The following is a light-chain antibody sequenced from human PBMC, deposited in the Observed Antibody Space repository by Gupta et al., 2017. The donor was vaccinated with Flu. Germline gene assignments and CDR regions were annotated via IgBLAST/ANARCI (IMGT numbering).Light chain of an antibody. CDR1: SSDLGGYNY. J-gene: IGLJ2*01. CDR2: DVS. V-gene: IGLV2-14*01. CDR3: SSSKNTNTLCV. Sequence: QSALTQPASVSGSPGQSITISCTGTSSDLGGYNYVSWYQQHPGKAPKLMIFDVSNRPSGVSNRFSGSKSGNTASPTISGLQAEDEADDYGSSSKNTNTLCVFGGGTKLTVL.